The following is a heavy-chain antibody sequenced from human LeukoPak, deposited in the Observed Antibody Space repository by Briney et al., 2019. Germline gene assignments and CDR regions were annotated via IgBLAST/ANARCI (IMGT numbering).Heavy chain of an antibody. D-gene: IGHD5-12*01. CDR1: GGSICTSTYY. J-gene: IGHJ4*02. CDR2: MYYGGTT. CDR3: ATGEYSGYYDY. Sequence: SETLSLTCTVSGGSICTSTYYGGWVRQPPGKGLEWIVSMYYGGTTYYNPSLKSRVTLSVDTSKNQFSLRLSSVTAADSAVYFCATGEYSGYYDYWGQGTLVTVSS. V-gene: IGHV4-39*01.